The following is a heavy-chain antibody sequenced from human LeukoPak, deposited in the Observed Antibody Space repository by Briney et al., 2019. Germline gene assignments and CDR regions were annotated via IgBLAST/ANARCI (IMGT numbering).Heavy chain of an antibody. Sequence: ASVKVSCKGSGYIFPSYGLAWVRQAPGQGHEWMGWISPYNGETKYAQNFQDRLTLTTDTSTSTAYMYLRSLKSDDTAVYYCAREQKSIGSYFNYWGQGTLVTVSS. CDR2: ISPYNGET. D-gene: IGHD1-26*01. V-gene: IGHV1-18*01. CDR3: AREQKSIGSYFNY. CDR1: GYIFPSYG. J-gene: IGHJ4*02.